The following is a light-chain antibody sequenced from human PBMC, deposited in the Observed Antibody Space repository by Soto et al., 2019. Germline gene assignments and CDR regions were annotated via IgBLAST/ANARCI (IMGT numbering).Light chain of an antibody. Sequence: QSALTQPASVSGSPGQSITISCTGTSSDVGLYNYVSWYQQYPGKAPKLMIFEVSNRPSGVSNLFSSSKSGNTASLTISGLQAEDEADYYCISYTTSSTSYVFGTGTKVTVL. CDR1: SSDVGLYNY. J-gene: IGLJ1*01. V-gene: IGLV2-14*01. CDR2: EVS. CDR3: ISYTTSSTSYV.